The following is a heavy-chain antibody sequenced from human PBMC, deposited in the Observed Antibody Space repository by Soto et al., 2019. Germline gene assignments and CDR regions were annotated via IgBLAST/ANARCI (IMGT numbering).Heavy chain of an antibody. Sequence: GGSLRLSCAASGFTFSNAWMSWVRQAPGKGLEWVGRIKSKTDGGTTDYAAPVKGRFTISRDDSKNTRYLQMNSLKTEDTAVYYCTTDLSDCSGGSCYSPQRIGASYYFDYWGQGTLVTVSS. D-gene: IGHD2-15*01. CDR2: IKSKTDGGTT. CDR3: TTDLSDCSGGSCYSPQRIGASYYFDY. V-gene: IGHV3-15*01. J-gene: IGHJ4*02. CDR1: GFTFSNAW.